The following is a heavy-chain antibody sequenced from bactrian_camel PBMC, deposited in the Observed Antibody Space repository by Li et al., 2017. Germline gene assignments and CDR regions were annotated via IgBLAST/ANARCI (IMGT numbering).Heavy chain of an antibody. Sequence: HVQLVESGGGSVQAGGSLKLSCRASGYTFNTYSWFRQAPGQEREEVAAIDTGDGSTYYLNSVEGRFTISTDNAKTTMYLQMNSLKSEDAAMYYCATWTGNYWGQGTQVTVS. J-gene: IGHJ4*01. CDR3: ATWTGNY. CDR2: IDTGDGST. CDR1: GYTFNTYS. V-gene: IGHV3S1*01. D-gene: IGHD6*01.